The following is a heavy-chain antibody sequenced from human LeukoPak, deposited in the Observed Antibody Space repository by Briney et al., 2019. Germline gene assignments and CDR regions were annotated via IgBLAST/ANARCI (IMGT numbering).Heavy chain of an antibody. V-gene: IGHV3-33*01. Sequence: PGGSLRLSCAASGFTFSSYGMHWVRQAPGKGLEWVAVIWYDGSNKYYADSVKGRFTISRDNSKNTLYLQMNSLRAEDTAVYYCARSSSSWYRPYYYYGMDVWGQGTTVTVSS. J-gene: IGHJ6*02. D-gene: IGHD6-13*01. CDR1: GFTFSSYG. CDR2: IWYDGSNK. CDR3: ARSSSSWYRPYYYYGMDV.